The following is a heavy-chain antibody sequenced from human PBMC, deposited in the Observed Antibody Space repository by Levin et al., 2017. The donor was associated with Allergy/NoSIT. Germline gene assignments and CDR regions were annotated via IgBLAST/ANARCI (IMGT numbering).Heavy chain of an antibody. D-gene: IGHD3-22*01. V-gene: IGHV3-30*18. J-gene: IGHJ4*02. Sequence: GESLKISCAASGFTFSSYGMHWVRQAPGKGLEWVAVISYDGSNKYYADSVKGRFTISRDNSKNTLYLQMNSLRAEDTAVYYCAKVIPDYYDSSGYPDYWGQGTLVTVSS. CDR3: AKVIPDYYDSSGYPDY. CDR2: ISYDGSNK. CDR1: GFTFSSYG.